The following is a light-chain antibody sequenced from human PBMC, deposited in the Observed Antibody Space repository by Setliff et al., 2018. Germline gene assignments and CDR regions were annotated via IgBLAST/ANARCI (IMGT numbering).Light chain of an antibody. V-gene: IGLV2-14*01. CDR1: SSDVGGYDY. Sequence: QPALAQPAAVSRSPGQSITISCTGTSSDVGGYDYVSWYQQHPGKAPKLIIYDVTKRPSGVSSRFSGSKSGNTASLTISGLQAEDEADYFCSSYKNTNKKVFGTGTKVTVL. CDR3: SSYKNTNKKV. CDR2: DVT. J-gene: IGLJ1*01.